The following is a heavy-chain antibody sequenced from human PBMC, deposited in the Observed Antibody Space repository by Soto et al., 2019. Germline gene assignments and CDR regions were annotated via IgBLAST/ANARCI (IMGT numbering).Heavy chain of an antibody. CDR3: PRDRYGVPSGHYYDS. Sequence: QVQLQESGPGLVKPSQTLSLTCTVSGGSITSGAHYWSWIRQLPGKALEWIGNIYSSGSNYYNPCLKSRVTISVDTCNDQFSRILSSVTAADTAIYYCPRDRYGVPSGHYYDSSAHGILATVS. D-gene: IGHD4-17*01. V-gene: IGHV4-31*03. CDR1: GGSITSGAHY. CDR2: IYSSGSN. J-gene: IGHJ4*01.